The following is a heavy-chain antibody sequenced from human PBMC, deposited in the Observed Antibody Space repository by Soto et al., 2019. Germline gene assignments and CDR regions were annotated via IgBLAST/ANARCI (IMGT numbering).Heavy chain of an antibody. CDR1: GFTFSNAW. CDR3: TTDLYSYGSDAFDI. Sequence: PGGSLRLSCAASGFTFSNAWMSWVRQAPGKGLEWVGRIKSKTDGGTTDYAAPVKGRFTISRDDSKNTLYLQMNSLKTEDTAVYYCTTDLYSYGSDAFDIWGQGTMVTVSS. V-gene: IGHV3-15*01. CDR2: IKSKTDGGTT. D-gene: IGHD5-18*01. J-gene: IGHJ3*02.